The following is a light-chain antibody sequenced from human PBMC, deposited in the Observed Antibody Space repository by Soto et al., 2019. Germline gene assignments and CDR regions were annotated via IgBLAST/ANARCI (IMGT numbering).Light chain of an antibody. V-gene: IGKV1-6*01. Sequence: TQSPGTLSLSPGERATLSCRASQSVRSDYLAWYQQKPGKAPKLLIYAASNLQSGVPSRFSGSGSGTDFTLIISSLQPEDFATYYCLQDYDYPYTFGQGTKLEIK. CDR1: QSVRSD. CDR3: LQDYDYPYT. CDR2: AAS. J-gene: IGKJ2*01.